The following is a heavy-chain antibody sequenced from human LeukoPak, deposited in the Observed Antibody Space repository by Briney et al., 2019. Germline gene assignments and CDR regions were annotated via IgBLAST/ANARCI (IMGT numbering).Heavy chain of an antibody. J-gene: IGHJ4*02. CDR1: GFTFSSYW. D-gene: IGHD3-22*01. V-gene: IGHV3-7*01. CDR3: ARDSDYYDSSGYYLY. Sequence: GGSLRLSCAASGFTFSSYWMSWVRQAPGKGLEWVANIKQDGSEKYYVDSVKGRFTISRDNAKNSLYLQMNSLRAEDTAVYYCARDSDYYDSSGYYLYWGQGTLVTVSS. CDR2: IKQDGSEK.